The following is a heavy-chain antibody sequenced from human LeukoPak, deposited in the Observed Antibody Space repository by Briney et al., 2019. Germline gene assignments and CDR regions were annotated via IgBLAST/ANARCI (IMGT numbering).Heavy chain of an antibody. D-gene: IGHD3-16*01. J-gene: IGHJ4*02. CDR2: IYYSGST. Sequence: SETLSLTCTVSGGSISSSSYYWGWIRQPPGKGLEWIGSIYYSGSTYYNPSLKGRVTISVDTSKNQFSLKLSSVTAADTAVYYCARQVGGGDSDYWGQGALVTVSS. V-gene: IGHV4-39*01. CDR3: ARQVGGGDSDY. CDR1: GGSISSSSYY.